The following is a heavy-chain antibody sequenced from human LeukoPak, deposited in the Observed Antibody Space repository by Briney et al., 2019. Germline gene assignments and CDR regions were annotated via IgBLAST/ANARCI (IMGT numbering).Heavy chain of an antibody. D-gene: IGHD6-6*01. Sequence: PSETLSLTCTVSGGSISSYYWSWIRQPPGKGPEWIGYIYTSGSTNYNPSLKSRVTISVDTSKNQFSLKLSSVTAADTAVYYCARLTQGQLVLDYWGQGTLVTVSS. CDR3: ARLTQGQLVLDY. J-gene: IGHJ4*02. V-gene: IGHV4-4*09. CDR2: IYTSGST. CDR1: GGSISSYY.